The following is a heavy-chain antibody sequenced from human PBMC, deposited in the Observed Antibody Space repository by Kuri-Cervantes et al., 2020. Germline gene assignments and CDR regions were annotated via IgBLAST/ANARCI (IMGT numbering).Heavy chain of an antibody. D-gene: IGHD2-2*01. Sequence: SVKVSCKASGGTFSSYAISWVRQAPGKGLEWMGGIIPIFGTANYAQKFQGRVTITADESTSTAYMELSSLRSEDTAVYYCARVGAALYCSSPSCYNPGEYYYYYMDVWGKGTTVTVSS. V-gene: IGHV1-69*13. CDR1: GGTFSSYA. J-gene: IGHJ6*03. CDR2: IIPIFGTA. CDR3: ARVGAALYCSSPSCYNPGEYYYYYMDV.